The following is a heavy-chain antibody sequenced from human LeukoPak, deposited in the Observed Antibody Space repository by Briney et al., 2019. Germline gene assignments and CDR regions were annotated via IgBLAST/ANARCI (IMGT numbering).Heavy chain of an antibody. Sequence: SETLSLTCAVYGGSFSGYYWSWIRQPPGKGLEWIGEINHSGSTNYNPSLKSRVTISVDTSKSQFSLKLSSVTAADTAVYYCARRVSWFDPWGQGTLVTVSS. J-gene: IGHJ5*02. CDR3: ARRVSWFDP. V-gene: IGHV4-34*01. CDR2: INHSGST. CDR1: GGSFSGYY.